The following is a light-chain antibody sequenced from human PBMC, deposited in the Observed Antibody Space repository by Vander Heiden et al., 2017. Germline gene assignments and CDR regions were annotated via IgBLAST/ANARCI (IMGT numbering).Light chain of an antibody. J-gene: IGKJ3*01. CDR1: QSISSY. Sequence: DIQMTQSPSSLSASVGDRVTITCRASQSISSYLNWYQQKPGKAPKLLIYAASSLQSGVPSRFSGSGSGTDFTLTISSLQPEDSATYYCRQSNRTPFTFGPGTKVDIK. CDR2: AAS. CDR3: RQSNRTPFT. V-gene: IGKV1-39*01.